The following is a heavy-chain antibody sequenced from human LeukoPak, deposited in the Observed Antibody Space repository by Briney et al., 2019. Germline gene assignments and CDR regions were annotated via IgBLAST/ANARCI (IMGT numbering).Heavy chain of an antibody. J-gene: IGHJ4*02. CDR3: ARGGDYYESSGYYYSY. CDR2: IYYSGST. CDR1: GGSISSGGYY. D-gene: IGHD3-22*01. V-gene: IGHV4-31*03. Sequence: SQTLSLTCTVSGGSISSGGYYWSWIRQHPGKGLEWIGYIYYSGSTYYNPSLKSRVTISVYTSKNQLSLKLSSVTAADTAVYYCARGGDYYESSGYYYSYWGQGTLVTVSS.